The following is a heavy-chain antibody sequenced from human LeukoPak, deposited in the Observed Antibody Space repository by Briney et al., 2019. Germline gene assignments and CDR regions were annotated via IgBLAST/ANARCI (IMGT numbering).Heavy chain of an antibody. CDR3: ARGRASLWWRSGSYRGAAFDI. CDR1: GFTFSSYS. J-gene: IGHJ3*02. D-gene: IGHD1-26*01. Sequence: GGSLRLSCAASGFTFSSYSMNWVRQAPGKGLEWVSSISSSSSYIYYADSVKGRFTISRDNAKNSLYLQMNSLRSEDTAVYYCARGRASLWWRSGSYRGAAFDIWGQGTMVTVSS. V-gene: IGHV3-21*04. CDR2: ISSSSSYI.